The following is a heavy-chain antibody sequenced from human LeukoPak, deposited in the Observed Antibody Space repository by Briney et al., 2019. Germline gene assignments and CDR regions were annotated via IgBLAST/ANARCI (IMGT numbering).Heavy chain of an antibody. Sequence: KPSETLTLTCSVSGGSIMSYNHYWGWIRQPPGKGLEWIGSIYNSVSPYYNPSLRSRVTISAETSNNQFSVRLTSVTAADTAIYYCVSHFSRCFLGGWFDPWGRGSLVTVSS. CDR3: VSHFSRCFLGGWFDP. V-gene: IGHV4-39*01. CDR2: IYNSVSP. CDR1: GGSIMSYNHY. D-gene: IGHD2/OR15-2a*01. J-gene: IGHJ5*02.